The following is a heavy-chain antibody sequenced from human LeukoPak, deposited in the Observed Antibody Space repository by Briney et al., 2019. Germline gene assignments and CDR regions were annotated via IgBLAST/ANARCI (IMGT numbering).Heavy chain of an antibody. CDR1: GFTFSSYS. D-gene: IGHD3-10*01. CDR2: ISSSSSYI. Sequence: PGGSLRLSCAASGFTFSSYSMNWVRQAPGKGLEWVSSISSSSSYIYYADSVKGRFTISRDNAKNSLYLQMNSLRAEDTAVYYCARDSDLIGTWFRELLWYYFDYWGQGTLVTVSS. V-gene: IGHV3-21*01. J-gene: IGHJ4*02. CDR3: ARDSDLIGTWFRELLWYYFDY.